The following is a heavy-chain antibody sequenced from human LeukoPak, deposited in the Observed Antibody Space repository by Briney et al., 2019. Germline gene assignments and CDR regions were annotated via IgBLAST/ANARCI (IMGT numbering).Heavy chain of an antibody. D-gene: IGHD2/OR15-2a*01. CDR1: GLTFSDYY. CDR3: ARGYYHAFDI. V-gene: IGHV3-11*01. CDR2: ISSSGARI. J-gene: IGHJ3*02. Sequence: GGSLRLSCVVSGLTFSDYYMFWIRQAPGKRLEWLSYISSSGARIYSADSVKDRFTSSRDNAKNSLSLQLNSLRAEDTAMYFCARGYYHAFDIWGQGTMVTVSS.